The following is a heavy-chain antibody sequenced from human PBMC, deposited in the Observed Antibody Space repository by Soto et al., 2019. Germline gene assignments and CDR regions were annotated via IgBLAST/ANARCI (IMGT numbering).Heavy chain of an antibody. CDR2: IYYSGST. D-gene: IGHD2-15*01. CDR1: GDSISRGAYY. CDR3: AGGVVAKGDAFDI. J-gene: IGHJ3*02. V-gene: IGHV4-31*03. Sequence: SETLSLTCTVSGDSISRGAYYWTWIRQHPGKGLEWIGYIYYSGSTYYNPSLKSRVTISVDTSKNQFSLKLSSVTAADTAVYYCAGGVVAKGDAFDIWGQGTMVTVS.